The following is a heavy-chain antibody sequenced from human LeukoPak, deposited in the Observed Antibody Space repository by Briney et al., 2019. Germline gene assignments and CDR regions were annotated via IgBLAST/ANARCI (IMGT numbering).Heavy chain of an antibody. CDR1: GYSFTSYW. V-gene: IGHV5-51*01. J-gene: IGHJ4*02. Sequence: GESLKISCKGSGYSFTSYWIGWVRQMPGKGLEWMGIIYPGDSDTRYSPSFQGQVTISADKSISTAYLQWSSLKASDTAMYYCARQPVGYSSGWTFDYWGQGTLVTVSS. CDR3: ARQPVGYSSGWTFDY. CDR2: IYPGDSDT. D-gene: IGHD6-19*01.